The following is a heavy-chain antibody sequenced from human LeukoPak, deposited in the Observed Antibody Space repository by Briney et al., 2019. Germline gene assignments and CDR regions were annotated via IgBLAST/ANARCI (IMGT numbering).Heavy chain of an antibody. CDR3: ARLAYDNSGYYYFDY. V-gene: IGHV4-39*01. CDR2: MYYSGGT. D-gene: IGHD3-22*01. Sequence: PSETLSLTCTVSGGSISSSSYYWGWIRQPPGTGLEWIGAMYYSGGTYYNPSLKSRVTIYVDTSKYQFSLKLNSVTAADTAVYYCARLAYDNSGYYYFDYWGQGTLVTVSS. CDR1: GGSISSSSYY. J-gene: IGHJ4*02.